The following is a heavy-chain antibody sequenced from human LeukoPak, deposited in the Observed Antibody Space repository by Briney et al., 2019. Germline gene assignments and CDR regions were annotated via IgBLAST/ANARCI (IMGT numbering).Heavy chain of an antibody. CDR2: INNGGSRT. V-gene: IGHV3-74*03. CDR1: GFTFSNYW. CDR3: ATGGSDSSDYFFGFY. J-gene: IGHJ4*02. D-gene: IGHD3-22*01. Sequence: GGSLRLSCAASGFTFSNYWVHWVRQAPGKGLVWVSRINNGGSRTMYADSVKGRFTISRDNARNTLYLQMNSLRAVDTAIYYCATGGSDSSDYFFGFYWGQGTLVTVSS.